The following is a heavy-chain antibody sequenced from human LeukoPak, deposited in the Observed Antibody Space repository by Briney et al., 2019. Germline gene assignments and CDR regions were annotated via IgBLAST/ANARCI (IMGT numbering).Heavy chain of an antibody. CDR3: ARGRILGFGPIGY. J-gene: IGHJ4*02. CDR2: INHSGST. CDR1: GGSFSGYY. V-gene: IGHV4-34*01. Sequence: SETLSLTCAVYGGSFSGYYWSWIRQPPGKGLEWVGEINHSGSTNYNPSLKSRVTISVDTSKNQFSLKLSSVTAADTAVYYCARGRILGFGPIGYWGQGTLVSVSS. D-gene: IGHD3-10*01.